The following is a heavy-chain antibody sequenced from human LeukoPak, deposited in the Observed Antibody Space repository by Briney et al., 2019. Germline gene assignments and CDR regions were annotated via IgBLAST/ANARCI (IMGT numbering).Heavy chain of an antibody. J-gene: IGHJ4*02. V-gene: IGHV3-74*01. D-gene: IGHD1-26*01. CDR2: INRDGSII. CDR1: GFTFSTSW. Sequence: PGGSLRLSCAASGFTFSTSWMHWVRQAPGKGLVWFSRINRDGSIITYADSVKGRFTISTDNGKNALYLQMNSLRAEDTAVYYCARALGSPLDYWGQGTLVTVSS. CDR3: ARALGSPLDY.